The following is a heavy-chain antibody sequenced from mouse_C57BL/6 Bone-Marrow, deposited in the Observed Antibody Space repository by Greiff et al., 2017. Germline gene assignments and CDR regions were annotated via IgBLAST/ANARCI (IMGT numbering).Heavy chain of an antibody. V-gene: IGHV1-42*01. CDR2: INPSTGGT. Sequence: VQLQQSGPELVKPGASVKISCKASGYSFTGYYMNWVKQSPEKSLEWIGEINPSTGGTTYNQKFKAKATLTVDKSSSTAYMQLKSLTSEDSAVYYCARPLDYRGFDYWGQGTTLTVSS. CDR3: ARPLDYRGFDY. CDR1: GYSFTGYY. D-gene: IGHD2-12*01. J-gene: IGHJ2*01.